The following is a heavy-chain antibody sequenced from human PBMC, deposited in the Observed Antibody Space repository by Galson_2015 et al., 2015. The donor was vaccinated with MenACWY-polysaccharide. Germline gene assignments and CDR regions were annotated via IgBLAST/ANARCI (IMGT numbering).Heavy chain of an antibody. Sequence: SLRLSCAASGFTFSRYAMHWVRQAPGKGLEWVAVISYDATNKYYRDSVKGRVTLSRDNSKNTVFLEMNSLRAEDTGVYYCARDYCGRTSCSGMDVWGQGTTVTVSS. V-gene: IGHV3-30-3*01. D-gene: IGHD2-21*01. CDR1: GFTFSRYA. J-gene: IGHJ6*02. CDR2: ISYDATNK. CDR3: ARDYCGRTSCSGMDV.